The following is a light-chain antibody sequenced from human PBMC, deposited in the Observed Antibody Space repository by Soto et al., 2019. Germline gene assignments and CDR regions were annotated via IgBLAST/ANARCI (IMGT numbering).Light chain of an antibody. Sequence: EIVLTQSPATLSLSPGERATLSCRASQSIGSFLAWYQQKPGQAPRLLIYDKSNRATGIPARFSGSGSETDFTLTINSLEPEDSAVYYCQQRSDWPTFGQGTKVEIK. V-gene: IGKV3-11*01. CDR2: DKS. J-gene: IGKJ2*01. CDR1: QSIGSF. CDR3: QQRSDWPT.